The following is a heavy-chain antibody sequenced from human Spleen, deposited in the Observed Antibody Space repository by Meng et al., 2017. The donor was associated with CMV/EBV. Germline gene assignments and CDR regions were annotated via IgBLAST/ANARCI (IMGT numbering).Heavy chain of an antibody. V-gene: IGHV1-18*04. CDR1: GYTFTDYY. CDR2: ISAYNGNT. Sequence: ASVKVSCKASGYTFTDYYMHWVRQAPGQGLEWMGWISAYNGNTNYAQKLQGRVTMTTDTSTSTAYMELRSLRSDDTAVYYCARAAQEDWFDPWGQGTLVTVSS. J-gene: IGHJ5*02. CDR3: ARAAQEDWFDP.